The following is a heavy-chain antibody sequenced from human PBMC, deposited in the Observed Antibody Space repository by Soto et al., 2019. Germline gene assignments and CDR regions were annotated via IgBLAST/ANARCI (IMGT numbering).Heavy chain of an antibody. J-gene: IGHJ4*02. CDR3: AKGRRAATMDYFDY. CDR1: GFTFSSYG. Sequence: QVQLVESGGGVVQPGRSLRLSCAASGFTFSSYGMHWVRQAPGKGLEWVAVISYDGSNKYYADSVKGRFTISRDNSKNTLYLQMNSLSAEDTAVYYCAKGRRAATMDYFDYWGQGTLVTVSS. D-gene: IGHD2-15*01. V-gene: IGHV3-30*18. CDR2: ISYDGSNK.